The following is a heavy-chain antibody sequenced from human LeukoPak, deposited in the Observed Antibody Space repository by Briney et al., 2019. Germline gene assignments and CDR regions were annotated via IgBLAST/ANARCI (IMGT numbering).Heavy chain of an antibody. D-gene: IGHD2-2*02. CDR3: AGRLSSSHYTRFDP. CDR1: GGSISSSSYY. J-gene: IGHJ5*02. Sequence: SSETLSLTCTVSGGSISSSSYYWGWIRQPPGKGLEWIGSIYCSGSTYYNPSLKSRVTISVDTSKNQFSLKLSSVTAADTAVYYCAGRLSSSHYTRFDPWGQGTLVTVSS. CDR2: IYCSGST. V-gene: IGHV4-39*01.